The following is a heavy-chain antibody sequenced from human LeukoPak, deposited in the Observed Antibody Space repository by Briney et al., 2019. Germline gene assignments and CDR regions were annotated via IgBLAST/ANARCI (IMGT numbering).Heavy chain of an antibody. CDR2: ISAYNGNT. V-gene: IGHV1-18*01. CDR1: GYTFTSYG. J-gene: IGHJ6*02. D-gene: IGHD3-3*01. CDR3: ARDLGYLRFLEFAKPSYYYYGMDV. Sequence: ASVKVSCTASGYTFTSYGISWVRQAPGQGLEWMGWISAYNGNTNYAQKLQGRVTMTTDTSTSTAYMELRSLRSDDTAVYYCARDLGYLRFLEFAKPSYYYYGMDVWGQGTTVTVSS.